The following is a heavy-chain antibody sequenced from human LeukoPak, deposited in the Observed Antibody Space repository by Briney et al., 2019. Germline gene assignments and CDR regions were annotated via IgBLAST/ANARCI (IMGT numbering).Heavy chain of an antibody. CDR3: ARHPDSSGYYLRFWDY. V-gene: IGHV4-59*05. Sequence: SETLSLTCTVSGGSISSYYWSWIRQPPGKGLEWIGSIYYSGSTYYNPSLKSRVTISVDTSKNQFSLKLSSVTAADTAVYYCARHPDSSGYYLRFWDYWGQGTLVTVSS. CDR1: GGSISSYY. CDR2: IYYSGST. D-gene: IGHD3-22*01. J-gene: IGHJ4*02.